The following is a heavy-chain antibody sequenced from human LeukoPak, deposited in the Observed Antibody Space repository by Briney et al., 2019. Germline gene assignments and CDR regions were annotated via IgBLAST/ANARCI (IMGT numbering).Heavy chain of an antibody. Sequence: SETLSLTCAVYGGTFSGDYWSWIRQPPGKGLEWIGEINHSGSTNYNPSLKSRVTISVDTSKNQFSLKLSSVTAADTAVYYCARRQRTVRLDYYYYMDVWGKGTTVTVSS. CDR2: INHSGST. V-gene: IGHV4-34*01. D-gene: IGHD4-11*01. CDR1: GGTFSGDY. J-gene: IGHJ6*03. CDR3: ARRQRTVRLDYYYYMDV.